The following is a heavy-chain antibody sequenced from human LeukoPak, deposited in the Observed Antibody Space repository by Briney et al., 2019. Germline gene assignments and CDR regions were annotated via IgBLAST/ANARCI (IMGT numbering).Heavy chain of an antibody. CDR3: AKARAYSYASDY. CDR1: GFTFSNYW. Sequence: GGSLRLSCAASGFTFSNYWMSWVRQAPGKGLEWVASIKEDGSEKYYVDSVKGRFTISRDNSKNTLYLQMNSLRAEDTAVYYCAKARAYSYASDYWGQGTLVTVSS. V-gene: IGHV3-7*03. J-gene: IGHJ4*02. D-gene: IGHD5-18*01. CDR2: IKEDGSEK.